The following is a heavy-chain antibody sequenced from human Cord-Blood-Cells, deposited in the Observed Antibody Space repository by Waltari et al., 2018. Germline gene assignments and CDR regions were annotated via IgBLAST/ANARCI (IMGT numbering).Heavy chain of an antibody. J-gene: IGHJ4*02. CDR2: IIPILGIA. CDR3: ARASRMVRGVIDY. Sequence: QVQLVQSGAEVKKPGSSVKVSCKASGGTFSSYAISWVRQAPGQGLEWMGRIIPILGIANYAQKCQGRVTITADKSTSTAYMELSSLRSEDTAVYYCARASRMVRGVIDYWGQGTLVTVSS. D-gene: IGHD3-10*01. V-gene: IGHV1-69*09. CDR1: GGTFSSYA.